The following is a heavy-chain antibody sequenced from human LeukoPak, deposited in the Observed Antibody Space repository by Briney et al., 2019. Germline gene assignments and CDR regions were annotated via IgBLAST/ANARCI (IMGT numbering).Heavy chain of an antibody. J-gene: IGHJ4*02. V-gene: IGHV5-51*01. Sequence: GESLKISCKGSGYSFTSYWIGWVRQMPGKGLERMGIIYPGDSDTRYSPSFQGQVTISADKSISPAYLQWSSLKASDTAMYYCARGSLYCSGGSCEIDYWGQGTLVTVSS. CDR1: GYSFTSYW. D-gene: IGHD2-15*01. CDR3: ARGSLYCSGGSCEIDY. CDR2: IYPGDSDT.